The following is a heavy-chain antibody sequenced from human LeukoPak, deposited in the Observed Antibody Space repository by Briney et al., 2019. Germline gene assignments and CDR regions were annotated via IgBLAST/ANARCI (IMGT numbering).Heavy chain of an antibody. J-gene: IGHJ4*02. CDR1: GFTFSSDW. CDR3: ARRGIVVVVAANYYFDY. CDR2: IKQDGSEK. V-gene: IGHV3-7*05. Sequence: QTGGSLRLSCAASGFTFSSDWMSWVRQAPGKGLEWVANIKQDGSEKYYVDSVKGRFTISRDNAKNSLYLQMNSLRAEDTAVYYCARRGIVVVVAANYYFDYWGQGTLVTVSS. D-gene: IGHD2-15*01.